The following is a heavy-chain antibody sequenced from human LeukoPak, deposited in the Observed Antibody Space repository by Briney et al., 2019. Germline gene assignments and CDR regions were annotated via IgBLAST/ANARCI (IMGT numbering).Heavy chain of an antibody. CDR2: IISSSSYI. CDR3: ARDGRAGYSYGYLDY. V-gene: IGHV3-21*04. CDR1: GFTFSTYS. D-gene: IGHD5-18*01. J-gene: IGHJ4*02. Sequence: GGSLRLSCAASGFTFSTYSMNWVRQAPGKGLEWVSSIISSSSYIYYADSVKGRFTISRDNAKNSLYLQMNSLRAEDTAFYYCARDGRAGYSYGYLDYWGQGILVTVSS.